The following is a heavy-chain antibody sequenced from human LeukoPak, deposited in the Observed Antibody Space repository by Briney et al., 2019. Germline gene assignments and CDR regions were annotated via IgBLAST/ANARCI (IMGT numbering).Heavy chain of an antibody. Sequence: PSETLSLTCAVYGGSFSGYYWSWIRQPPGKGLEWIGEINHSGSTNCNPSLKSRVTISVDTSKNQFSLKLSSVTAADTAVYYCAPLRGGYTSHAFDIWGQGTMVTVSS. CDR3: APLRGGYTSHAFDI. CDR2: INHSGST. D-gene: IGHD5-24*01. V-gene: IGHV4-34*01. CDR1: GGSFSGYY. J-gene: IGHJ3*02.